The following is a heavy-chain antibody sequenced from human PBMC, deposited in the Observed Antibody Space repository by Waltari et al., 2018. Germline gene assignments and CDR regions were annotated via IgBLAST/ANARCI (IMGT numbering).Heavy chain of an antibody. V-gene: IGHV1-3*01. D-gene: IGHD3-10*01. CDR2: INAGNGNT. CDR3: AYGSGSYTGMDV. Sequence: QVQLVQSGAEVKKPGASVKVSCKASGYTFTSYAMHWVRQAPGQRLEWMGWINAGNGNTKYSQKFHGRVTITRDTSASTAYMELSSLRSEDTAVYYCAYGSGSYTGMDVWGQGTTVTVSS. J-gene: IGHJ6*02. CDR1: GYTFTSYA.